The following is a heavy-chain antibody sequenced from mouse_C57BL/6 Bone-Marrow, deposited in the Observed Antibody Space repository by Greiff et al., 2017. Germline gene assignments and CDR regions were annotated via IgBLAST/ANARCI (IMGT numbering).Heavy chain of an antibody. Sequence: EVQLQESGPELVQPGASVKISCKASGYSFTDYNMNWVKQSNGKSLEWIGVINPNYGTTSYNQKFKGKATLTVAQSSITAYMQLNSLTSEDSAVFYCARGYDYDYSMDYWGQGTSVTVCS. D-gene: IGHD2-4*01. V-gene: IGHV1-39*01. CDR3: ARGYDYDYSMDY. J-gene: IGHJ4*01. CDR1: GYSFTDYN. CDR2: INPNYGTT.